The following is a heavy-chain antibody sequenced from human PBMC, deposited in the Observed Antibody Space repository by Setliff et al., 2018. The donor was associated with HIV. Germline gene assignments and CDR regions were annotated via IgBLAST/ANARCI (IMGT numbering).Heavy chain of an antibody. J-gene: IGHJ4*02. V-gene: IGHV1-3*04. CDR1: GYTFTSHT. CDR3: ARDRTPKRGYTYREPDFDS. Sequence: ASVQVSCKASGYTFTSHTIHWVRQAPGQGLEWMGWINTANGNTKYSQKFQDRVIITRDTSASTGYMEVNSLRPEDTAVYYCARDRTPKRGYTYREPDFDSWGQGTLVTVSS. D-gene: IGHD3-22*01. CDR2: INTANGNT.